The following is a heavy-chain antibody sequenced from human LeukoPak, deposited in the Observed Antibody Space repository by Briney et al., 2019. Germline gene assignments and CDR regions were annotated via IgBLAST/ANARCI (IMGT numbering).Heavy chain of an antibody. J-gene: IGHJ4*02. CDR3: ARDRGWLAHDC. CDR1: GFNLGSSW. D-gene: IGHD5-12*01. CDR2: VKEDGSQT. Sequence: GGSLRLSCVVSGFNLGSSWMSWVRQAPGKGLEWVANVKEDGSQTYYVDSVKGRFTISRDNAKNSLYMQLNSLRVEDTAVYYCARDRGWLAHDCWGQGTLVTVSP. V-gene: IGHV3-7*01.